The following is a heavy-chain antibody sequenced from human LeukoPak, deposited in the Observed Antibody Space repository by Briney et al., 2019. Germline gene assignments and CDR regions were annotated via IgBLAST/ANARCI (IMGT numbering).Heavy chain of an antibody. CDR1: GFTFSSYS. V-gene: IGHV3-21*01. J-gene: IGHJ6*03. CDR2: ISSSSSYI. D-gene: IGHD3-3*01. Sequence: PGGSLRLSCAASGFTFSSYSMNWVRQAPGKGLEWVSSISSSSSYIYYADSVKGRFTISRDNAKNSLYLQMNSLRAEDTAVYYCARGMRQGLRFLEWLPPNYYYYMDVWGKGTTVTVSS. CDR3: ARGMRQGLRFLEWLPPNYYYYMDV.